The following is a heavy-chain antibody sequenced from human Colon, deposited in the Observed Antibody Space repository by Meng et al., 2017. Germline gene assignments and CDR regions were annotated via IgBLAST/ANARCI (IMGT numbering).Heavy chain of an antibody. Sequence: GESLKISCAASGFTFSYYSMSWVRQAPGKGLEWVASITRSSDSIYYTDSVKGRFTISRNNAKNSLFLDMHSLRNDDTAVYYCTKDYAGESTNGFYGMDVWGQGTTVTVSS. D-gene: IGHD2-8*01. CDR1: GFTFSYYS. CDR2: ITRSSDSI. J-gene: IGHJ6*02. V-gene: IGHV3-21*01. CDR3: TKDYAGESTNGFYGMDV.